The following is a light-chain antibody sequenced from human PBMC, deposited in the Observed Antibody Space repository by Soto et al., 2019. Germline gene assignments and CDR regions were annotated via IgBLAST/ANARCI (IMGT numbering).Light chain of an antibody. Sequence: DIQMTQSPSSLSASVGDRVTITCRASQSISSYLNWYQQKPGKAPKLLIYAASSLQSGVPSRFSGSGSGTAFTLTISNLQPEDFATYYCQQSYSNPITFGQGTRLEIK. CDR2: AAS. CDR1: QSISSY. V-gene: IGKV1-39*01. CDR3: QQSYSNPIT. J-gene: IGKJ5*01.